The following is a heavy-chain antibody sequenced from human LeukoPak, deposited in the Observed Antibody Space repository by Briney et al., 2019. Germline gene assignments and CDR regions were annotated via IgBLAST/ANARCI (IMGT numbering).Heavy chain of an antibody. Sequence: GGSLRLSCAASGFTFSSHAMGWVRQAPGKGLEWVSSISSSSSYIYYADSVKGRFTISRDNAKNSLYLQMNSLRAEDTAVYYCAPKGGSYLYFDYWGQGTLVTVSS. J-gene: IGHJ4*02. V-gene: IGHV3-21*01. D-gene: IGHD1-26*01. CDR3: APKGGSYLYFDY. CDR1: GFTFSSHA. CDR2: ISSSSSYI.